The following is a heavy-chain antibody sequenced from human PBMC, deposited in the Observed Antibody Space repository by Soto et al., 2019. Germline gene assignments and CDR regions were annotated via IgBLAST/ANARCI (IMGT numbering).Heavy chain of an antibody. Sequence: EVPLLESGGGLVQPGGSLRLSCAASGFTFSSYAMNWVRQAPGMGLEWVSTISGRGSNTYYADSVKGRFTISRDNSKNTLYLQRNSLRAEDTAVYYCAKDLGLRGGGGFDPWGQGTRVTVSS. CDR3: AKDLGLRGGGGFDP. D-gene: IGHD3-16*01. V-gene: IGHV3-23*01. CDR2: ISGRGSNT. J-gene: IGHJ5*02. CDR1: GFTFSSYA.